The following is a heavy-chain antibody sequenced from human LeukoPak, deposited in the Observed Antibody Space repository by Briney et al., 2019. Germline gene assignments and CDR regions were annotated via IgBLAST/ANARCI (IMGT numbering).Heavy chain of an antibody. D-gene: IGHD2-2*01. CDR3: ARSNCSTTDCLFNAFDI. J-gene: IGHJ3*02. CDR2: IGSNGGST. V-gene: IGHV3-64*02. Sequence: GSLRLSCSASGFTFNSYAMHWVSQAPGKGLEYFSVIGSNGGSTYYADSVKGRFTISRDNSKNTLYLQMGSLRAEDMAVYYCARSNCSTTDCLFNAFDIWGQGTMVTVSS. CDR1: GFTFNSYA.